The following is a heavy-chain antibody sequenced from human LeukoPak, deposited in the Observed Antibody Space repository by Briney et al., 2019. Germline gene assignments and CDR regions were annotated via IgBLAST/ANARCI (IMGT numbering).Heavy chain of an antibody. CDR2: INWNGGST. D-gene: IGHD6-6*01. CDR3: ARGGGQLGYFDY. Sequence: RTGGSLRLSCAASGFTFDDYGMSWVRQAPGKGLEWVSGINWNGGSTGYADSVKGRFTISRDNAKNSLYLQMNSVGAEDKALYYCARGGGQLGYFDYWGQGTLVTVSS. V-gene: IGHV3-20*04. CDR1: GFTFDDYG. J-gene: IGHJ4*02.